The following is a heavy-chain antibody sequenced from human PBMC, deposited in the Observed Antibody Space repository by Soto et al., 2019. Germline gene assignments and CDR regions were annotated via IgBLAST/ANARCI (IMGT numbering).Heavy chain of an antibody. V-gene: IGHV3-21*01. CDR3: ARGYTGYCSGGTCYWFDP. Sequence: PGGSLRLSCAASGFSFSSYSMNWVRQAPGKGLEWVSSISSSASHINYADSVKGRITISRDNAKKSLYLQMNSLKAEDTAVYYCARGYTGYCSGGTCYWFDPWGQGTLVTVSS. CDR2: ISSSASHI. CDR1: GFSFSSYS. J-gene: IGHJ5*02. D-gene: IGHD2-15*01.